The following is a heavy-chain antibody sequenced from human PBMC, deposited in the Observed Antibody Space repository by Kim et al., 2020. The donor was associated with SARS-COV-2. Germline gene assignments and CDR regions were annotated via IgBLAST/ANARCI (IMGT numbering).Heavy chain of an antibody. Sequence: ASVKVSCKASGYTFTSYGISWVRQAPGQGLEWMGWISAYNGNTNYAQKLQGRVTMTTDTSTSTAYMELRSLRSDDTAVYYCAREFPSIVVVPADYYYYGMDVWGQGTTVTVSS. D-gene: IGHD2-2*01. V-gene: IGHV1-18*04. CDR3: AREFPSIVVVPADYYYYGMDV. CDR1: GYTFTSYG. CDR2: ISAYNGNT. J-gene: IGHJ6*02.